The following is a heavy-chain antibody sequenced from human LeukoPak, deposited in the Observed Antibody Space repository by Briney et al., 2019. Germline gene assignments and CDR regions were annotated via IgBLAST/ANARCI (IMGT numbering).Heavy chain of an antibody. CDR2: INTNSGTP. J-gene: IGHJ4*02. CDR3: ARYVYTSGSHYIDY. D-gene: IGHD3-10*01. CDR1: GYTFTSYA. V-gene: IGHV7-4-1*02. Sequence: GASVKVSCKASGYTFTSYAMNWVRQAPGQGLEWMGWINTNSGTPAYAQGFTGRFVFSLDTSVSTAYLQISSLKAEDTAVYYCARYVYTSGSHYIDYWGQGTVVTVSS.